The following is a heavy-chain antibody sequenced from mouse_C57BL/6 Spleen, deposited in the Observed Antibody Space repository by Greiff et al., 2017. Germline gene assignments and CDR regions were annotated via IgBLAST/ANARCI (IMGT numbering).Heavy chain of an antibody. D-gene: IGHD1-2*01. Sequence: QVQLQQPGAELVMPGASVKLSCKASGYTFTSYWMHWVKQRPGQGLEWIGEIDPSDSYTNYNQKFKGKSTLTVDKSSSTAYMQLSSLTSEDSAVYYCARGRDYYGRSWFADWGQGTLVTVSA. V-gene: IGHV1-69*01. J-gene: IGHJ3*01. CDR2: IDPSDSYT. CDR1: GYTFTSYW. CDR3: ARGRDYYGRSWFAD.